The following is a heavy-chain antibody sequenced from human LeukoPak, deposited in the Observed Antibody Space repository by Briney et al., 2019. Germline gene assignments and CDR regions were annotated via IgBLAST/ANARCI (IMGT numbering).Heavy chain of an antibody. CDR3: ASGYGSGSDDYLDY. Sequence: GGSLRLSCAAPGFTFSRYGTHWVRQAPGKGLEWLAVIWYDGSNKYYADSVKGRFTISRDNSKNTLYLQMNSLRAEDTAVYYCASGYGSGSDDYLDYWGQGALVTVSS. J-gene: IGHJ4*02. D-gene: IGHD3-10*01. CDR1: GFTFSRYG. V-gene: IGHV3-33*03. CDR2: IWYDGSNK.